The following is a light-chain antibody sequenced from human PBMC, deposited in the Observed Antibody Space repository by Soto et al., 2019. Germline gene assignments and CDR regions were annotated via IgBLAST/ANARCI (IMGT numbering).Light chain of an antibody. V-gene: IGLV1-36*01. CDR3: SAWDDSLNGYV. Sequence: QSVLTQPPSVSEAPRQRVTISCSGSRSNIGDNAVNWYQQLPGKAPKLLIYYDDLLPSGVSDRFSGSKSGTSASLAISGLQSDDEADYYCSAWDDSLNGYVFGTGTKLTVL. CDR1: RSNIGDNA. J-gene: IGLJ1*01. CDR2: YDD.